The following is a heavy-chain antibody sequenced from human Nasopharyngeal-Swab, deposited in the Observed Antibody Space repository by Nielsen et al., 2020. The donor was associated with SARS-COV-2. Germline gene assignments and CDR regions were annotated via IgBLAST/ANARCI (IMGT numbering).Heavy chain of an antibody. CDR3: ARDGLDYDFWSAYFMDV. CDR1: GFTFNNYN. J-gene: IGHJ6*02. V-gene: IGHV3-21*01. D-gene: IGHD3-3*01. CDR2: ISSSNSYI. Sequence: GGPLRLSCAASGFTFNNYNFNWVRQAPGKGLEWVSSISSSNSYIYYADSVKGRFTISRDNAKNSLYLQMNSLRAEDTAVYYCARDGLDYDFWSAYFMDVWGQGTTVTVPS.